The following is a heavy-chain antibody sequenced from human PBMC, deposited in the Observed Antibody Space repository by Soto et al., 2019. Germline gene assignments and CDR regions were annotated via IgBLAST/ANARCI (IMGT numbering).Heavy chain of an antibody. CDR1: GFTFSSYS. D-gene: IGHD6-19*01. CDR2: ISSSSSYI. Sequence: GGSLRLSCAASGFTFSSYSMNWVRQAPGKGLEWVSSISSSSSYIYYADSVKGRFTISRDNAKNSLYLQMNSLRAEDTAVYYCARCRIAVAGMFRLFDYWGQGTLVTVSS. V-gene: IGHV3-21*01. CDR3: ARCRIAVAGMFRLFDY. J-gene: IGHJ4*02.